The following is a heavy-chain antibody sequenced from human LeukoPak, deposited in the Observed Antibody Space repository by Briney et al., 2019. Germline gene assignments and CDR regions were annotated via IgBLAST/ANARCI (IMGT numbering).Heavy chain of an antibody. V-gene: IGHV3-74*01. CDR2: INPHGSST. CDR1: GFTFSNYW. J-gene: IGHJ4*02. Sequence: GGSLRLSCAASGFTFSNYWMHWVRQAPGKGLVWVSRINPHGSSTDYADSVKGRFTISRDNAKNTLDLQMNSLRAEDTAMYYCVRGFAYFDSWGQEPLVTVSS. CDR3: VRGFAYFDS.